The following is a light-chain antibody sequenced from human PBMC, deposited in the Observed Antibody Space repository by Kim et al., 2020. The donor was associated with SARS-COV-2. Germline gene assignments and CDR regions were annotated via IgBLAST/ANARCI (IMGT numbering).Light chain of an antibody. CDR2: LGS. CDR1: QSLLHSNAYNY. Sequence: DIVMTQSPLSLPVTPGEPASISCRSSQSLLHSNAYNYLDWYLQKPGQSPQLLIYLGSNRASGVPDRFSGSGSGTDFTLKITRVEADDVGVYYCMQTLQTPPTFGQGTKVDIK. J-gene: IGKJ1*01. CDR3: MQTLQTPPT. V-gene: IGKV2-28*01.